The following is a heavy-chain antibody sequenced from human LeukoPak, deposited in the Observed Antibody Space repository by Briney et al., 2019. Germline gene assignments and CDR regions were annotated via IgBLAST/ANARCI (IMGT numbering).Heavy chain of an antibody. Sequence: GASVKVSCTASGYSFTRFGISWVRQAPGQGLEWMGWISPDNGNPDYSQRVQGRVTLTTDIARSTAYMELKNLTSDDTAVYYCARGGSYRLYDPWGQGTLVTVSS. J-gene: IGHJ5*02. D-gene: IGHD1-26*01. CDR3: ARGGSYRLYDP. CDR2: ISPDNGNP. CDR1: GYSFTRFG. V-gene: IGHV1-18*01.